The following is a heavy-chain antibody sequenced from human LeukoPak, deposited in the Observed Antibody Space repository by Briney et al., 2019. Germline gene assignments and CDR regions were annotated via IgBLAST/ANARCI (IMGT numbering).Heavy chain of an antibody. CDR3: ARADGLTSFDY. Sequence: PSETLSLTCAVSGGSISSGGYSWSWIRQPPGKGLEWIGYIYHSGSTYYNPSLKSRVTISVDRSKNQFSLKLSSVTAADTAVYYCARADGLTSFDYWGQGTLVTVSS. D-gene: IGHD3-16*01. CDR1: GGSISSGGYS. J-gene: IGHJ4*02. CDR2: IYHSGST. V-gene: IGHV4-30-2*01.